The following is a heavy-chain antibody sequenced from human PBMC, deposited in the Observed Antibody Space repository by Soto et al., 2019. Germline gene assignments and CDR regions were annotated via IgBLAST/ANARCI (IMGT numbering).Heavy chain of an antibody. CDR3: AHRGGDIVVVLAATGAFDI. Sequence: QITLKESGPTLVKPTQTLTLTCTFSGFSLSTSGVGVGWIRQPPGKALEWLALIYWNDDKRYSPSLKSRLTITKDTSKNQVVLTMTNMDPVDTATYYCAHRGGDIVVVLAATGAFDIWGQGTMVTVSS. D-gene: IGHD2-15*01. V-gene: IGHV2-5*01. CDR2: IYWNDDK. CDR1: GFSLSTSGVG. J-gene: IGHJ3*02.